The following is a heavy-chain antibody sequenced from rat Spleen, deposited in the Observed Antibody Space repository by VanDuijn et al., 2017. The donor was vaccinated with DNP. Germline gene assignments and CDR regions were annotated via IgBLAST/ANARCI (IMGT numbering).Heavy chain of an antibody. D-gene: IGHD1-4*01. CDR1: GFTFSDYN. J-gene: IGHJ2*01. CDR3: ARRPRY. Sequence: EVQLVESGGGLVQPGGSLKLSCAASGFTFSDYNMAWVRQTPTKGLEWVATISASGGSTYYPDSVKGRFTISRDNAKNTLYLQMNSLRSEDTATYYCARRPRYWGQGVMVTVSS. CDR2: ISASGGST. V-gene: IGHV5S23*01.